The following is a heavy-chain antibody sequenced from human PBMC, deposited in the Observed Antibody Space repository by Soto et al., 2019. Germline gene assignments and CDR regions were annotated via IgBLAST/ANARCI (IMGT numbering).Heavy chain of an antibody. CDR2: IIPILGIA. CDR1: GGTFSSYA. J-gene: IGHJ6*02. V-gene: IGHV1-69*10. Sequence: ASVKVSCKASGGTFSSYAISWVRQAPGQGLEWMGGIIPILGIANYAQKFQGRVTITADKSTSTAYMELSSLRSEDTAVYYCARFGDILTGYSRYYYYYGMDVWGQGTTVTVSS. D-gene: IGHD3-9*01. CDR3: ARFGDILTGYSRYYYYYGMDV.